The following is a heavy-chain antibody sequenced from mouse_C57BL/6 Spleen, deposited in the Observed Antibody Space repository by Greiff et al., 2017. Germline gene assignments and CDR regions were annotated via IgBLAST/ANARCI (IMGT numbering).Heavy chain of an antibody. CDR2: IRNKANGYTT. Sequence: EVKLMESGGGLVQPGGSLSLSCAASGFTFTDYYMSWVQPPGKALEWLGFIRNKANGYTTEYSASVKGRFTISRDNSQSILYLQMNALRAEDSATYYCARYDYDVDAMDYWGQGTSVTVSS. D-gene: IGHD2-4*01. CDR1: GFTFTDYY. CDR3: ARYDYDVDAMDY. V-gene: IGHV7-3*01. J-gene: IGHJ4*01.